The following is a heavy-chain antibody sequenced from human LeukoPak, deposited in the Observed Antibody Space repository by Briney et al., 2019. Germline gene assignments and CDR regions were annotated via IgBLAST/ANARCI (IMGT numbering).Heavy chain of an antibody. CDR3: ASRGRVVPAAREFDY. V-gene: IGHV3-7*01. J-gene: IGHJ4*02. CDR1: GFTFSSYW. CDR2: IKQDGSEK. D-gene: IGHD2-2*01. Sequence: GGSLRLSCVDSGFTFSSYWMSWVRQAPGKGLEWVANIKQDGSEKYYVDSVKGRFTISRDNAKNSLYLQMNSLRAEDTAVYYCASRGRVVPAAREFDYWGQGTLVTVSS.